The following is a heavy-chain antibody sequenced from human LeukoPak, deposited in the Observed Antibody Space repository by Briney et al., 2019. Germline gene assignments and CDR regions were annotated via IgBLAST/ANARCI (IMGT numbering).Heavy chain of an antibody. J-gene: IGHJ2*01. Sequence: PSETLSLTCTVSGGSISSYYWSWIRQPPGKGLEWIGYIYYSGSTNYNPSLKSRGTISVDTSKNQFSLKLSSVTAADTAVYYCARLYGAAGYWYFDLWGRGTLVTVSS. V-gene: IGHV4-59*08. D-gene: IGHD6-13*01. CDR3: ARLYGAAGYWYFDL. CDR1: GGSISSYY. CDR2: IYYSGST.